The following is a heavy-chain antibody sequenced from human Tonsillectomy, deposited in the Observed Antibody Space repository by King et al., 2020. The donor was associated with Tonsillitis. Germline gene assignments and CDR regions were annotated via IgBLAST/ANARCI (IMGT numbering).Heavy chain of an antibody. V-gene: IGHV3-21*01. CDR2: ISSSSSYI. CDR3: ARDQEAEGWFDP. Sequence: EVQLVESGGGLVKPGGSLRLSCATSGFTFRSYSMNWVRQAPGKGLEWVSSISSSSSYIYYADSVKGRFTISRVNAKNSLYLQMNSLRAEDTAVYYCARDQEAEGWFDPWGQGTLVTVSS. J-gene: IGHJ5*02. CDR1: GFTFRSYS.